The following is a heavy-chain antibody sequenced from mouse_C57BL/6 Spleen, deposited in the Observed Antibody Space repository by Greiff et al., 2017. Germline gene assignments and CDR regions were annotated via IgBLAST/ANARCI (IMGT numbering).Heavy chain of an antibody. CDR1: GYSITSGYY. D-gene: IGHD1-1*01. J-gene: IGHJ4*01. CDR3: ARVRVYYGSSYYAMDY. Sequence: EVQLQQSGPGLVKPSQSLSLTCSVTGYSITSGYYWNWIRQFPGNKLEWMGYISYDGSNNYNPSLKNRISITRDTSKNQFFLKLNSVTTEDTATYYCARVRVYYGSSYYAMDYWGQGTSVTVSS. V-gene: IGHV3-6*01. CDR2: ISYDGSN.